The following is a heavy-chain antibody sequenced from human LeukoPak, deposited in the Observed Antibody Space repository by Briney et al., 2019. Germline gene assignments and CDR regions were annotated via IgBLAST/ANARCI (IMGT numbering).Heavy chain of an antibody. CDR3: ARSRGSCYSCGDY. CDR1: GGTFSSYA. Sequence: SVKVSCKASGGTFSSYAVSWVRQAPGQGLEWMGGIIPIFGTANYAQKFQGRVTITADESASTAYMELSSLRSEDTAVYYCARSRGSCYSCGDYWGQGTLVTVSS. CDR2: IIPIFGTA. J-gene: IGHJ4*02. V-gene: IGHV1-69*13. D-gene: IGHD2-15*01.